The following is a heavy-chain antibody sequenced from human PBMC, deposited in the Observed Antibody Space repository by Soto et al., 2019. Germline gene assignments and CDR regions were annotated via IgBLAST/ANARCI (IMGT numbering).Heavy chain of an antibody. V-gene: IGHV4-30-2*01. Sequence: SETLSLTCTVSGGSISNAAYSWSWIRQPPGKGLEWIGYIYPSGMPFYNPSLRSRVTISIDRSNDQFSMNLKSVTAADTAVYYCARERGGYGLFDSWGQGTLVTVSA. CDR1: GGSISNAAYS. D-gene: IGHD5-18*01. CDR2: IYPSGMP. J-gene: IGHJ4*02. CDR3: ARERGGYGLFDS.